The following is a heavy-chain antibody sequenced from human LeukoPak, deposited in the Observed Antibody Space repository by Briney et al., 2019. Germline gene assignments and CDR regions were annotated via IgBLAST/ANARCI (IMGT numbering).Heavy chain of an antibody. D-gene: IGHD3-3*01. CDR2: ISAYNGNT. CDR1: GYTFTSYG. V-gene: IGHV1-18*01. J-gene: IGHJ3*02. CDR3: ARAPPYYDFWSGYPFNAFDI. Sequence: GASVKVSCKASGYTFTSYGISWVRQAPGQGLEWMGWISAYNGNTNYAQKLQGRVTMTTDTSTSTAYMELRSLRSDDTAVYYCARAPPYYDFWSGYPFNAFDIWGQGTMVTVSS.